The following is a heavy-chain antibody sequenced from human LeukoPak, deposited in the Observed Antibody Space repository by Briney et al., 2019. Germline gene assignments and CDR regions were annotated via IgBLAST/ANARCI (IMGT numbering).Heavy chain of an antibody. CDR2: INHSGST. D-gene: IGHD2-2*01. Sequence: PSETLSLTCAVYGGSFSGYYWSWIRQPPGKGLEWIEEINHSGSTNYNPSLKSRVTISVDTSKNQFSLKLSSVTAADTAVYYCARGLRYQLLYYYYMDVWGKGTTVTVSS. J-gene: IGHJ6*03. CDR3: ARGLRYQLLYYYYMDV. CDR1: GGSFSGYY. V-gene: IGHV4-34*01.